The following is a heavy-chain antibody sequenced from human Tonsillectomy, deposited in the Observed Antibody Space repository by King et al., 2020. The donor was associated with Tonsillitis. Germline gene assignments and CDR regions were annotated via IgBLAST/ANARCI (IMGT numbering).Heavy chain of an antibody. V-gene: IGHV4-59*08. J-gene: IGHJ4*02. CDR1: GGSISSNY. D-gene: IGHD3-9*01. Sequence: VQLQESGPGLVKPSETLSLTCSVSGGSISSNYWSWIRQPPGKGLEWIGYIYYSGNTNYNPSLKSRVTISVDTPKNQFSLKLSSLTAADTAVYYCASWGRYDILTGYSYYFDQWGQGTPVTVSS. CDR3: ASWGRYDILTGYSYYFDQ. CDR2: IYYSGNT.